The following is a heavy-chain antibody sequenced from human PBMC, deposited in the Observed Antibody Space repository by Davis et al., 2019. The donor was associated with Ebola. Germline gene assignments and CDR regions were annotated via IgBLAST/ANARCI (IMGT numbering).Heavy chain of an antibody. D-gene: IGHD6-19*01. V-gene: IGHV3-30-3*01. CDR1: GFTFSGSA. Sequence: GESLKISCAASGFTFSGSAMHWVRQAPGKGLEWVAVISYDGSNKYYADSVKGRFTISRDNAKNSLYLQMNSLRAEDTAVYYCAREMGIAVSWGQGTLVTVSS. CDR2: ISYDGSNK. J-gene: IGHJ4*02. CDR3: AREMGIAVS.